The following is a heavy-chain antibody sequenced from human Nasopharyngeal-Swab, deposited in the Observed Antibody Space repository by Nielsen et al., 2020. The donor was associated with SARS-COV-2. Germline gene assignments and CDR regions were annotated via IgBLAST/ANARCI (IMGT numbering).Heavy chain of an antibody. V-gene: IGHV1-18*01. CDR2: ISAYNGNT. CDR3: ARDRPPTTFSPEKGLFDP. J-gene: IGHJ5*02. Sequence: ASVKVSCKASGYTFTSYGISWVRQAPGQGLEWMGWISAYNGNTNYAQKLQGRVTMTTDTSTSTAYMELRSLRSDDTAVYYCARDRPPTTFSPEKGLFDPWGQGTLVTVSS. CDR1: GYTFTSYG. D-gene: IGHD2/OR15-2a*01.